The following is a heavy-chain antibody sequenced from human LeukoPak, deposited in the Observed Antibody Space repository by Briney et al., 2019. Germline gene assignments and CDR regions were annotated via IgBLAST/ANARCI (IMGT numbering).Heavy chain of an antibody. CDR1: GGSFSGYY. V-gene: IGHV4-34*01. J-gene: IGHJ5*02. CDR3: ARAWIRGGWFDP. CDR2: INHSGST. D-gene: IGHD3-10*01. Sequence: PSETLSLTCAVYGGSFSGYYWSWIRQPPGKGLEWIGEINHSGSTNYNPSLKSRVTISVDTSKNQFSLKLSSVTAADTAVYYCARAWIRGGWFDPWGQGTLVTVS.